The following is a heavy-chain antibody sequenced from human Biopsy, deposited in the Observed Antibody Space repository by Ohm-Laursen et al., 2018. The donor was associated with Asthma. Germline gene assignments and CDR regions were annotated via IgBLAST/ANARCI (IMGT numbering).Heavy chain of an antibody. CDR1: GYSLTDLS. V-gene: IGHV1-24*01. CDR2: HDHEEGGT. J-gene: IGHJ4*02. CDR3: ASDFPKDYVRYNFQF. Sequence: ASVKVSCKISGYSLTDLSMHWVRQAPGQGLEWMGGHDHEEGGTVNARRFQGRVTMTEDTSTDTAYMELSSPSSDDTAVYYCASDFPKDYVRYNFQFWGQGTLVTVFS. D-gene: IGHD4-17*01.